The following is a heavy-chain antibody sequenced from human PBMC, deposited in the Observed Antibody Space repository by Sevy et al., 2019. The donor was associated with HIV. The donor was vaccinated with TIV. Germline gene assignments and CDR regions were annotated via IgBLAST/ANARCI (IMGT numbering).Heavy chain of an antibody. D-gene: IGHD3-16*01. CDR3: AKDHNLWFEGGFLHH. J-gene: IGHJ1*01. CDR1: GFTFSSYA. Sequence: GGSLRLSCAASGFTFSSYAIHWVRQAPGKGLEWVAVISYDGNNKYYADSVQGRFTVSRDNSKNTLYVQMNSLRAEDTAVYYCAKDHNLWFEGGFLHHWGQGTLVTVSS. CDR2: ISYDGNNK. V-gene: IGHV3-30*18.